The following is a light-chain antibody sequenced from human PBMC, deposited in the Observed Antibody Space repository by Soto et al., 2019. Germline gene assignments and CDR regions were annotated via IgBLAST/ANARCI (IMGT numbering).Light chain of an antibody. Sequence: QSVLAQPASVSGSPGQSITISCTGTSHDVGAYDSVSWYQQHPHKAPQVIIYRGTQRPSGASNRFSASTSGNAASLTISGLQADDEADYFCCSSAPESTYVCGTGTKVTGL. CDR2: RGT. V-gene: IGLV2-23*01. CDR1: SHDVGAYDS. CDR3: CSSAPESTYV. J-gene: IGLJ1*01.